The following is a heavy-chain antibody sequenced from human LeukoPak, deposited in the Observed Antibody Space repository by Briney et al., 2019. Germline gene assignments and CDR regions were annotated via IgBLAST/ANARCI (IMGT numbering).Heavy chain of an antibody. D-gene: IGHD3-22*01. V-gene: IGHV1-18*01. J-gene: IGHJ5*02. CDR2: ISVYNGNT. CDR3: ARDINGYYYDSHGYYPTDL. CDR1: GYIFTSYG. Sequence: ASVKVSCKASGYIFTSYGISWVRQAPGQGLEWMGWISVYNGNTTYPQTLQGRVTMTTDTSTTTAYMELRSLRSDDTAVYYCARDINGYYYDSHGYYPTDLWGQGTLVTVSS.